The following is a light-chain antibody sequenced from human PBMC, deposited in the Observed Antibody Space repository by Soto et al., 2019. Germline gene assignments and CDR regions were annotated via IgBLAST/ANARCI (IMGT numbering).Light chain of an antibody. CDR1: SSDVGGYNY. V-gene: IGLV2-14*01. CDR2: EVS. J-gene: IGLJ1*01. CDR3: SSYTSRYIYV. Sequence: QSVLTQPASVSGSPGQSITISCTGSSSDVGGYNYVSWYQQYPGKAPSLMIYEVSNRPSGVSDRFSGSKSGNTASLTISGLQADEEADHHCSSYTSRYIYVFGTGTKVTV.